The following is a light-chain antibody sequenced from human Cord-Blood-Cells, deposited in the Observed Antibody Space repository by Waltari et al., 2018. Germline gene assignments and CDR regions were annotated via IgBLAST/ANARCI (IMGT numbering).Light chain of an antibody. Sequence: DIQTTQSPSSLSASVGDRVTITCRASQSISSYLNWYQQKPGKAPKLLIYAASSLQSGVPSRFSGSGSGTDFTLTISSLQPEDFATYYCQQRYSTTITFGQGTRLEIK. CDR2: AAS. CDR1: QSISSY. V-gene: IGKV1-39*01. CDR3: QQRYSTTIT. J-gene: IGKJ5*01.